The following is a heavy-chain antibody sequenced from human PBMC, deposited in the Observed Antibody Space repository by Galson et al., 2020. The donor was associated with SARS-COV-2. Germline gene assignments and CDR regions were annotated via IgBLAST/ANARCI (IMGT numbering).Heavy chain of an antibody. CDR1: GVSISSYY. Sequence: ASETLSLTCTVSGVSISSYYWNWIRQPPGKGLEWIGDISYSGSTNYNPSLKSRVTISLDTSKNQFSLKLSSVTAADTAMYYCARDLSMADDYGGNGQYYGMDVWGQGTTVTVSS. CDR3: ARDLSMADDYGGNGQYYGMDV. CDR2: ISYSGST. V-gene: IGHV4-59*01. J-gene: IGHJ6*02. D-gene: IGHD4-17*01.